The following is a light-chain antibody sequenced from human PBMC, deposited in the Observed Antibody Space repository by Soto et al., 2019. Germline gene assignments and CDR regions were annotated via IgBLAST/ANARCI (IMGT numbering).Light chain of an antibody. CDR2: DAS. CDR3: QQYNTYSRT. V-gene: IGKV1-5*01. J-gene: IGKJ1*01. CDR1: QSVNSW. Sequence: DIQMTQSPSTLSASVGDTVTITCRASQSVNSWLAWYQQKPGKAPKLLIYDASSLEGGVPSRFSGSGSGTEFTLTVSSLQPDDFATYYCQQYNTYSRTFGQGTQVEI.